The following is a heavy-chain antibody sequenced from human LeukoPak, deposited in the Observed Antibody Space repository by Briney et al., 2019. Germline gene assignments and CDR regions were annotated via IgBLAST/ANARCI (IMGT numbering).Heavy chain of an antibody. D-gene: IGHD3-22*01. CDR1: GFTFDDYA. J-gene: IGHJ4*02. V-gene: IGHV3-9*01. CDR3: AKGYYDSSGSDF. Sequence: GGSLRLSCAASGFTFDDYAMHWVRQAPGKGLEWVSGISWNSGSIGYADSEKGRFTISRDNAKNSLYLQMNSLRADDTALYYCAKGYYDSSGSDFWGQGTLVTVSS. CDR2: ISWNSGSI.